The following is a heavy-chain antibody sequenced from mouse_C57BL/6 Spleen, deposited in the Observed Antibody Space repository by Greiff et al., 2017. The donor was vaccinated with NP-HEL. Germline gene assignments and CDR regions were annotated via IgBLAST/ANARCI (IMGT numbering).Heavy chain of an antibody. Sequence: EVKLMESGGGLVKPGGSLKLSCAASGFTFSDYGMHWVRQAPEKGLEWVAYISSGSSTIYYADTVKGRFTISRDNAKNTLFLQMTSLRSEDTAMCYCARRGRGAMDYWGQGTSVTVSS. CDR3: ARRGRGAMDY. V-gene: IGHV5-17*01. CDR2: ISSGSSTI. J-gene: IGHJ4*01. CDR1: GFTFSDYG.